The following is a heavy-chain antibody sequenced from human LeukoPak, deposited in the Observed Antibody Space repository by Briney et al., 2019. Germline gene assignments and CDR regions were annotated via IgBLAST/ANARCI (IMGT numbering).Heavy chain of an antibody. CDR1: GFTFSSYS. CDR2: ISSSSSYK. V-gene: IGHV3-21*01. J-gene: IGHJ6*03. D-gene: IGHD2-2*01. Sequence: PGGSLRLSCAASGFTFSSYSMNWVRQAPGKGLEWVSSISSSSSYKYYAASVKGRFTISRDNAKNSLYLQMNSLRAEDTAVYYCARRWCSSTSCYVYYYYYMDVWGKGTTVTVSS. CDR3: ARRWCSSTSCYVYYYYYMDV.